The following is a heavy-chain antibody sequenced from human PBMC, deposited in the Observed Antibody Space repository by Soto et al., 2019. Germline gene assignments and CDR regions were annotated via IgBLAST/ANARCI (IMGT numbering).Heavy chain of an antibody. CDR2: VSHDGRNT. Sequence: QPGWSQSLFSAPSSFTCSHYPMYWVRQAPGKGLEWVAVVSHDGRNTHYADSVKGRFTISRDSSKNTVSLEMTSLRAEDTAVYYCAKGGRQWLVTSDFNYWGQGA. CDR3: AKGGRQWLVTSDFNY. D-gene: IGHD6-19*01. J-gene: IGHJ4*02. V-gene: IGHV3-30*18. CDR1: SFTCSHYP.